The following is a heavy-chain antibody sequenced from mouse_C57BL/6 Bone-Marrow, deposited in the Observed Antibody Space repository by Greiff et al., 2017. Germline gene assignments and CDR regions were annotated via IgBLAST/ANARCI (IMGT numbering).Heavy chain of an antibody. J-gene: IGHJ2*01. D-gene: IGHD1-1*01. Sequence: EVMLVESGEGLVKPGGSLKLSCAASGFTFSSYAMSWVRQTPEKRLEWVAYISSGGDYIYYADTVKGRFTISRDNARNTLYLQMSSLKSEDTAMYYCTRADVLLRFFDYWGQGTTLTVSS. CDR2: ISSGGDYI. V-gene: IGHV5-9-1*02. CDR3: TRADVLLRFFDY. CDR1: GFTFSSYA.